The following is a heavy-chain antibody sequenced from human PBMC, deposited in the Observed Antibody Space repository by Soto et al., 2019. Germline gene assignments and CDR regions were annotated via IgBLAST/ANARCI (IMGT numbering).Heavy chain of an antibody. CDR1: SGSINSSNW. Sequence: QVQLQESGPGLVKPSGTLSLTCGVSSGSINSSNWWSWVRQAPGQGLEWIGEIYHTGNTNENWSLXXXXXXXXXXXXXXXXXXXXXXXXXXTAIYFCAMKGPSDESPFQSWGQGILVTVSS. CDR2: IYHTGNT. D-gene: IGHD3-3*01. J-gene: IGHJ4*02. V-gene: IGHV4-4*02. CDR3: AMKGPSDESPFQS.